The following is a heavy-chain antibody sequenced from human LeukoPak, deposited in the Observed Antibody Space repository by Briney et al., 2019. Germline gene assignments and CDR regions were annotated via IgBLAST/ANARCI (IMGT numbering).Heavy chain of an antibody. V-gene: IGHV3-48*03. J-gene: IGHJ4*02. CDR3: ASTFSSSWFYDY. CDR2: ISSSGSTI. Sequence: PGGSLRLSCAASGFTFSSYEMNWVRQAPGKGLEWVSYISSSGSTIYYADSVKGRFTISRDNAKNSLYLQMNSLRAEDTAVYYCASTFSSSWFYDYWGQGTLVTVSS. D-gene: IGHD6-13*01. CDR1: GFTFSSYE.